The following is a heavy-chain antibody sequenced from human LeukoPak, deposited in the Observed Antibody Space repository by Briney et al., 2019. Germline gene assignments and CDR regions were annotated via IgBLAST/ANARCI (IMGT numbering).Heavy chain of an antibody. CDR2: ISSSGSTI. J-gene: IGHJ4*02. CDR1: GFTFSDYY. D-gene: IGHD3-22*01. CDR3: ARELTYYYDSSGEFGY. Sequence: PGGSLRLSCAASGFTFSDYYMSWIRQAPGKGLEWVSYISSSGSTIYYADSVKGRFTISRDNAKNSLYLQMNSLRAEDTAVYYCARELTYYYDSSGEFGYWGQGTLVTVSS. V-gene: IGHV3-11*01.